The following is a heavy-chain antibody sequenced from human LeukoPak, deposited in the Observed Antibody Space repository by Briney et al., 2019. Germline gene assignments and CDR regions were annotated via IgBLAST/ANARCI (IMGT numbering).Heavy chain of an antibody. J-gene: IGHJ3*02. CDR1: GFTFSIYG. V-gene: IGHV3-23*01. D-gene: IGHD1-1*01. CDR2: ITDSGTT. CDR3: ARHTTGYNSPRDSFNI. Sequence: GGTLRLSCAASGFTFSIYGMSWVRQAPGKGLEWFSAITDSGTTYYADSVRGRFIISRDNSKNTLYLQMNSLIAEDTAIYYCARHTTGYNSPRDSFNIWGQGTMVTVSS.